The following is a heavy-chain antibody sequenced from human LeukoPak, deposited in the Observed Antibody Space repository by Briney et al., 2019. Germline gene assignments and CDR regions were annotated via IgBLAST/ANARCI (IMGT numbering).Heavy chain of an antibody. CDR2: IYYSGST. V-gene: IGHV4-39*07. CDR3: ARTLPGGGDPYYYMDV. D-gene: IGHD2-21*01. J-gene: IGHJ6*03. Sequence: SETLSLTCTVSGGSISSSSYYWGWIRQPPGKGLEWIGSIYYSGSTYYNPSLKSRVTISVDTSKNQFSLKLSSVTAADTAVYYCARTLPGGGDPYYYMDVWGKGTTVTVSS. CDR1: GGSISSSSYY.